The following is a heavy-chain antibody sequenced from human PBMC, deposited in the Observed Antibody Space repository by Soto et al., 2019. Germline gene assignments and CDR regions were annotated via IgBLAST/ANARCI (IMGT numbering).Heavy chain of an antibody. CDR1: GGSISSYY. CDR2: IYYSGGT. CDR3: ARLKTYDILNKSDS. Sequence: PSETLSLTCTVSGGSISSYYWSWIRQPPGKGLEWIGYIYYSGGTNYNPPHKSQATISVYRSQNNFSLQSTSVTAADRAVYYCARLKTYDILNKSDSWGQGALVPV. D-gene: IGHD3-9*01. V-gene: IGHV4-59*12. J-gene: IGHJ4*02.